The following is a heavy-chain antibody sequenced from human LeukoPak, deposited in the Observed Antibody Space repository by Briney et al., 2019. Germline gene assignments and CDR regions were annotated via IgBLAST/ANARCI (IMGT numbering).Heavy chain of an antibody. CDR2: IYYSGST. J-gene: IGHJ3*02. CDR3: ARGTSSLHDAFDI. V-gene: IGHV4-59*01. Sequence: SETLSLTCTVSGGSISSYYWSWIRQPPGKGLEWIGYIYYSGSTNYNPSLKSRVTISVDTSKNQFSLKLSSVTAADTAVYYCARGTSSLHDAFDIWGQGTMVTVSS. CDR1: GGSISSYY. D-gene: IGHD2-2*01.